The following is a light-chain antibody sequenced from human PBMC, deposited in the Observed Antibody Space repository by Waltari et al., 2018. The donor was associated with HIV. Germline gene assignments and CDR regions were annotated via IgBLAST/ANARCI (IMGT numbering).Light chain of an antibody. Sequence: SYELTQPPSASVSPGQTARISCPGDALPPQSVSWYQQRPGQAPVMVIYRDKERPSGIPDRFSGSSAGTTVTLTISGVQAEDEADYYCQSADSTGTYWVFGGGTKLTVL. CDR1: ALPPQS. CDR2: RDK. CDR3: QSADSTGTYWV. V-gene: IGLV3-25*03. J-gene: IGLJ3*02.